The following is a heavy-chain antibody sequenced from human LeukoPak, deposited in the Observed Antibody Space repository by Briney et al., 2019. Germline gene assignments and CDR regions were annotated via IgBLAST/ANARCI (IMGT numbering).Heavy chain of an antibody. CDR3: ARHRYHDSRAYLPGWFDP. V-gene: IGHV4-34*01. Sequence: SETLSLTCAVYGGSFSGYYWSWIRQPPGKGLEWIGEINHSGSTNYNPSLKSRVTISVDTSKNQFSLKLSSVTAADSAMYYCARHRYHDSRAYLPGWFDPWGQGTLVTVSS. J-gene: IGHJ5*02. CDR1: GGSFSGYY. CDR2: INHSGST. D-gene: IGHD3-22*01.